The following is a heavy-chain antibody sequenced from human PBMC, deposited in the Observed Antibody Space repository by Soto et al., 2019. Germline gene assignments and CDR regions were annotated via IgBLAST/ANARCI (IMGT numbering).Heavy chain of an antibody. J-gene: IGHJ4*02. CDR1: GFSLSTTRVA. CDR3: AHSVVAGLGYYFDY. D-gene: IGHD6-19*01. CDR2: IYWDDDK. V-gene: IGHV2-5*02. Sequence: QITLKESGPTLVKPTQTLTLTCTFSGFSLSTTRVAVGWIRQPPGKALEWLALIYWDDDKRYSPFLKSRLTITKDTSKYQVVLTMTNMDPVDTATYYCAHSVVAGLGYYFDYWGQGTPVTVSS.